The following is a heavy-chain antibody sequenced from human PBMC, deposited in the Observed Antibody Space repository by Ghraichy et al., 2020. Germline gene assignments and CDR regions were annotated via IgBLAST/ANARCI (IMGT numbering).Heavy chain of an antibody. CDR2: INPNSGGT. V-gene: IGHV1-2*02. Sequence: VKVSCKASGYTFTGYYMHWVRQAPGQGLEWMGWINPNSGGTNYAQKFQGRVTMTRDTSISTAYMELSRLRSDDTAVYYCARALGVAAAGTNWFDPWGQGTLVTVSS. CDR3: ARALGVAAAGTNWFDP. CDR1: GYTFTGYY. J-gene: IGHJ5*02. D-gene: IGHD6-13*01.